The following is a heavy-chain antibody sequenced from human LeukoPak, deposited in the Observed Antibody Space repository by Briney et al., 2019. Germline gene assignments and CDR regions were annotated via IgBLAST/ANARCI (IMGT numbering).Heavy chain of an antibody. V-gene: IGHV1-69*04. Sequence: GASVKVSCKASGGTFSSYAISWVRQAPGQGLEWMGRIIPILGIANYAQKFQGRVTITADKSTSTAYMELSSLRSEDTAVYYCARDDYVWGSPRVFDPWGQGTLVTVSS. J-gene: IGHJ5*02. CDR1: GGTFSSYA. D-gene: IGHD3-16*01. CDR3: ARDDYVWGSPRVFDP. CDR2: IIPILGIA.